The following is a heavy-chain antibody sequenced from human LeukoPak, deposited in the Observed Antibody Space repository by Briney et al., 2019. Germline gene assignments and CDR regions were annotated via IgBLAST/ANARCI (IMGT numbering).Heavy chain of an antibody. CDR3: ARLGERAIGWFDP. CDR1: GYTFSNYY. V-gene: IGHV1-46*01. J-gene: IGHJ5*02. CDR2: INPSGGST. D-gene: IGHD2-21*01. Sequence: GASVKVSCKASGYTFSNYYMHWVRQAPGQGLEWMGIINPSGGSTSYAQKFQGRVTMTRDTSTSTVYMELSSLRSDDTAVYYCARLGERAIGWFDPWGQGTLVTVSS.